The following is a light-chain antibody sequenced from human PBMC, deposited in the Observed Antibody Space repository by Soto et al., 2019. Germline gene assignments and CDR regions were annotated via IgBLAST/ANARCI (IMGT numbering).Light chain of an antibody. CDR2: DAS. J-gene: IGKJ2*01. CDR1: QDISTS. Sequence: DIQLTQSPSSLSASIGDSVTITCQASQDISTSLNWYHRRPGKAPKLLITDASTLQTGVPPRFRGSGAGTDFSFTISRLHPEDLGEYYCQQYENVPTFGQGTKVKIK. CDR3: QQYENVPT. V-gene: IGKV1-33*01.